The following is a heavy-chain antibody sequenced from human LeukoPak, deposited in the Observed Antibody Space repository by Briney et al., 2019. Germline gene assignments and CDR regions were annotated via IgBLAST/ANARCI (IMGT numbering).Heavy chain of an antibody. CDR2: INSDGSST. CDR3: ASHMTTVTLYY. V-gene: IGHV3-74*01. CDR1: GFPFSDYG. Sequence: GGSLRLSCAASGFPFSDYGMYWVRQAPGKGLVWVSRINSDGSSTSYADSVKGRFTISRDNAKNTLYLQMNSLRAEDTAVYYCASHMTTVTLYYWGQGTLVTVSS. D-gene: IGHD4-17*01. J-gene: IGHJ4*02.